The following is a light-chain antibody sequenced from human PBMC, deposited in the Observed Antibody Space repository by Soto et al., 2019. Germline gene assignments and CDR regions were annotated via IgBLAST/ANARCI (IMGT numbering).Light chain of an antibody. Sequence: DVVMTQSPPSLPVTLGQPASISCRSNQSLVHSDGIAYFSWFQQRPGRSPRRLIYKVSNRDSGVPARFSGSGSGTDFALEISRVEAEDVGVYYCMQGTHWPITFGQGTRLEIK. CDR2: KVS. J-gene: IGKJ5*01. V-gene: IGKV2-30*02. CDR1: QSLVHSDGIAY. CDR3: MQGTHWPIT.